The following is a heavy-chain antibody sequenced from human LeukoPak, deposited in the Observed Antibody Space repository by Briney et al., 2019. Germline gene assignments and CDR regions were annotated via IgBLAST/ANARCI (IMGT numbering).Heavy chain of an antibody. V-gene: IGHV4-61*01. CDR3: AKGDSSGWYRPYYYYGLDV. D-gene: IGHD6-19*01. Sequence: SETLSLTCTVSGGSVSSGSYYWSWIRQPPGKGLEWIGYIYYSGSTNYNPSLKSRVTISVDTSKNQFSLKLSSVTAADTAVYYCAKGDSSGWYRPYYYYGLDVWGQGTTVTVSS. J-gene: IGHJ6*02. CDR2: IYYSGST. CDR1: GGSVSSGSYY.